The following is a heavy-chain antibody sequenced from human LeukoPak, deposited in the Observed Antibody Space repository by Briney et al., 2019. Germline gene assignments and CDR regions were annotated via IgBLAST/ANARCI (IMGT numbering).Heavy chain of an antibody. J-gene: IGHJ2*01. V-gene: IGHV1-69*13. CDR2: IIPIFGTA. Sequence: GASVKVSCKASGGTFSSYAISWVRQAPGQGLEWMGGIIPIFGTANYAQKFQGRVTITADESTSTAYMELSSLRSEDTAVYYCARVLLRSNADWYFDLWGRGTLVTVSS. D-gene: IGHD3-22*01. CDR3: ARVLLRSNADWYFDL. CDR1: GGTFSSYA.